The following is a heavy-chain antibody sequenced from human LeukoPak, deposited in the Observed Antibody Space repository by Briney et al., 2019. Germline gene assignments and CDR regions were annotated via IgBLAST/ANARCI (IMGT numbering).Heavy chain of an antibody. V-gene: IGHV4-39*01. D-gene: IGHD3-10*01. Sequence: NPSETLSLTCTVSGGSISSSSYYWGWIRQPPGKGLEWIGSIYYSETTYYNPSLKSRVTISVDTSKNQFSPRLSSVTAADTAVYYCARQRYYGSGSYSLNWFDPWGQGTLVTVSS. J-gene: IGHJ5*02. CDR2: IYYSETT. CDR3: ARQRYYGSGSYSLNWFDP. CDR1: GGSISSSSYY.